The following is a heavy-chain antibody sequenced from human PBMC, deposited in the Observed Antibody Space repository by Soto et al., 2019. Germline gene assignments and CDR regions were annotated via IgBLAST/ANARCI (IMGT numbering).Heavy chain of an antibody. V-gene: IGHV1-69*13. J-gene: IGHJ4*02. D-gene: IGHD4-17*01. CDR2: IIPIFGTA. CDR1: GGTFSSYA. Sequence: ASVKVSCKASGGTFSSYAISWVRQAPGQGLEWMGGIIPIFGTANYAQKFQGRVTITADESTSTAYMELSSLRSEDTAVYYCARQLYGDYLFDYWGQGTLVTVSS. CDR3: ARQLYGDYLFDY.